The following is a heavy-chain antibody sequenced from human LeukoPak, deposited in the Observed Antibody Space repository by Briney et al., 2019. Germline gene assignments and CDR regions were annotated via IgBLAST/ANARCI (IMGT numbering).Heavy chain of an antibody. Sequence: PGGSLRLSCAASGFTFSSYAMSWIRQAPGKGLEWVSAISDSGGTTYYADFVKGRFTISRDNSKNTPYLHMSSLRAEDTAVYYCAKDPESGFDYWGQGTLVTVSS. CDR2: ISDSGGTT. CDR1: GFTFSSYA. CDR3: AKDPESGFDY. V-gene: IGHV3-23*01. J-gene: IGHJ4*02. D-gene: IGHD3-10*01.